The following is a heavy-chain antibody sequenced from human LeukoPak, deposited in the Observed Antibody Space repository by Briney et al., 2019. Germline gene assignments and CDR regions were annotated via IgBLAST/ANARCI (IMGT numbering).Heavy chain of an antibody. J-gene: IGHJ4*02. Sequence: GASVKVSCKASGYTFIAYYMRWVRQAPGQGLEWMGWINPNSGGTNSAQKFQGRVTMTRDTSISTAYMELSSLRSDDTAVYYCAIITYQLTDYWGQGTLVTVSS. CDR1: GYTFIAYY. D-gene: IGHD3-16*01. CDR2: INPNSGGT. CDR3: AIITYQLTDY. V-gene: IGHV1-2*02.